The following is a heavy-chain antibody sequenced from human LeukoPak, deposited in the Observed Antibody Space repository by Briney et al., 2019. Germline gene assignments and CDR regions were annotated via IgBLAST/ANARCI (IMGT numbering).Heavy chain of an antibody. Sequence: QPGGSLRLSCAASGFTFSSYGMHWVRQAPGKGLEWVAVIWYDGSNKYYADSVKGRFTISRDNSKNTLYLQMNSLRAEDTAVYYCARGSSYYDSSGYEPPDYWGQGTLVTVSS. J-gene: IGHJ4*02. CDR1: GFTFSSYG. CDR3: ARGSSYYDSSGYEPPDY. CDR2: IWYDGSNK. V-gene: IGHV3-33*01. D-gene: IGHD3-22*01.